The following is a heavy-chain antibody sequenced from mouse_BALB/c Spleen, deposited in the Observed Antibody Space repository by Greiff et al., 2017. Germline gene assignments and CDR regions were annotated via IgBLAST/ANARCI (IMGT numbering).Heavy chain of an antibody. CDR2: IWAGGST. CDR3: ARDNGNYVGYAMDY. V-gene: IGHV2-9*02. CDR1: GFSLTSYG. J-gene: IGHJ4*01. D-gene: IGHD2-1*01. Sequence: QVQLKESGPGLVAPSQSLSITCTVSGFSLTSYGVHWVRQPPGKGLEWLGVIWAGGSTNYNSALMSRLSISKDNSKSQVFLKMNSLQTDDTAMYYCARDNGNYVGYAMDYWGQGTSVTVSS.